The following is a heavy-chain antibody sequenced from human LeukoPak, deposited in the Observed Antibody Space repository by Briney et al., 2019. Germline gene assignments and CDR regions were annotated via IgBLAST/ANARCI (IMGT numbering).Heavy chain of an antibody. Sequence: GGSLRLSCAASGFTFSSYSMNWLRQAPGKGLEWVSYISSSSSSIYYADSVKGRFTISRDNAKNSLYLQMNSLRAEDTAVYYCARDFMTTVTTFDYWGQGTLVTVSS. V-gene: IGHV3-48*01. D-gene: IGHD4-17*01. CDR3: ARDFMTTVTTFDY. J-gene: IGHJ4*02. CDR1: GFTFSSYS. CDR2: ISSSSSSI.